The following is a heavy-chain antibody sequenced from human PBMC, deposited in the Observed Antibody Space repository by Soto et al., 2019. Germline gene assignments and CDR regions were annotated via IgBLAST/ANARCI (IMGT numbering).Heavy chain of an antibody. J-gene: IGHJ4*02. Sequence: QVQLVQSGAEVKKPGASVKVSCRASGNTFSGYGISWVRQAPGQRPEYMGWISTNNGNTKYAQNLQGRVTMTADTSTGTGYMELRRLRPDDTAVYYCARDPKTSGGQHWAFNYFDSWGQGTLVTVSS. D-gene: IGHD7-27*01. CDR1: GNTFSGYG. CDR3: ARDPKTSGGQHWAFNYFDS. CDR2: ISTNNGNT. V-gene: IGHV1-18*01.